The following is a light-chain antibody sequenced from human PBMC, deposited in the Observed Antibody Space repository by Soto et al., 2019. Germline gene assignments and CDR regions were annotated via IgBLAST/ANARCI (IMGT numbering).Light chain of an antibody. CDR2: DAS. Sequence: EVVLTQSPGTLSLSPGDRATLSCRASQSISTYLAWYQQKPGQTPRLLIYDASNRATGIPARFSGSGSGTDFTLTISSLEPEDFAVYYCHQRSSWWTFGQGTKVEIK. J-gene: IGKJ1*01. V-gene: IGKV3-11*01. CDR3: HQRSSWWT. CDR1: QSISTY.